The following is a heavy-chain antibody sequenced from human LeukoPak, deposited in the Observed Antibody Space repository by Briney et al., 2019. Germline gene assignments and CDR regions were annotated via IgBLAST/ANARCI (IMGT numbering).Heavy chain of an antibody. CDR2: IKPDGSEK. J-gene: IGHJ5*02. D-gene: IGHD3-16*01. CDR3: TTNTCDH. CDR1: GYSFSAHW. Sequence: GGPLRHSCAASGYSFSAHWMIWFRQAPGKGLEWVANIKPDGSEKSYVDSVKGRFTISRDNAKNSLYLEMNSLRAEDTALYFCTTNTCDHWGQGTLVTVSS. V-gene: IGHV3-7*01.